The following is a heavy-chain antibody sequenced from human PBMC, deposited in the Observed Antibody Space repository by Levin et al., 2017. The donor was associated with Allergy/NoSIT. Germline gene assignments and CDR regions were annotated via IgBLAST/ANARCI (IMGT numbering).Heavy chain of an antibody. D-gene: IGHD3-9*01. CDR2: IIPIFGTA. CDR3: ARESSDYDILTGYYSRYYFDY. V-gene: IGHV1-69*13. CDR1: GGTFSSYA. J-gene: IGHJ4*02. Sequence: ASVKVSCKASGGTFSSYAISWVRQAPGQGLEWMGGIIPIFGTANYAQKFQGRVTITADESTSTAYMELSSLRSEDTAVYYCARESSDYDILTGYYSRYYFDYWGQGTLVTVSS.